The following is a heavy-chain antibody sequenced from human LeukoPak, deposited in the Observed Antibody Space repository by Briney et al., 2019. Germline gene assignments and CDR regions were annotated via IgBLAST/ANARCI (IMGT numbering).Heavy chain of an antibody. J-gene: IGHJ4*02. Sequence: GGSLRLSCAASGFTFSSYAMSWVRQAPGKGLEWVSYISSGGGTIYYADSVKGRFTISRDNAKNSLYLQMNSLRAEDTAVYYCARHNSGGPLTDYWGQGTLVTVSS. D-gene: IGHD1-26*01. CDR3: ARHNSGGPLTDY. CDR1: GFTFSSYA. CDR2: ISSGGGTI. V-gene: IGHV3-48*04.